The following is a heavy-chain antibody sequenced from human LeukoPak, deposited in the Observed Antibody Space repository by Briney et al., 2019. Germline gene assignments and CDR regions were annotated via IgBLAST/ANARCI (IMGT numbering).Heavy chain of an antibody. CDR2: IYHSGST. V-gene: IGHV4-38-2*02. Sequence: SETLSLTCTVSGYSISSGYYWGWIRQPPGKGLEWIGSIYHSGSTYYNPSLKSRVTISVDTSKNQFSLKLSSVTAADTAVYYCARLVVAATSYYYYYMDVWGKGTTVTVSS. J-gene: IGHJ6*03. CDR3: ARLVVAATSYYYYYMDV. D-gene: IGHD2-15*01. CDR1: GYSISSGYY.